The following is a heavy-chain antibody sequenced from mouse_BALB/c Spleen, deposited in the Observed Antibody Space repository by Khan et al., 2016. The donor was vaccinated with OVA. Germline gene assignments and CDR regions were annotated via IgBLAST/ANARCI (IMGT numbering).Heavy chain of an antibody. CDR2: INPNTGNI. CDR3: ARGYDFFAY. V-gene: IGHV1-26*01. J-gene: IGHJ3*01. CDR1: GYSFTGYY. Sequence: EVQLQQSGPDLVKPGASVKMSCEASGYSFTGYYMNWVKQSHGKSLECIGRINPNTGNINYNQKFKGKAILTVDTSSSTAYMELRSLTSEDSAVYYCARGYDFFAYWGQGTLVTVSA. D-gene: IGHD2-2*01.